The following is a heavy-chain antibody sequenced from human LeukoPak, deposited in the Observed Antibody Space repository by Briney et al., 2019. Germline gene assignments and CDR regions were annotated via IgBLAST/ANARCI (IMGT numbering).Heavy chain of an antibody. D-gene: IGHD5-24*01. Sequence: PGGSLRLSCAASGFTVSSNYMSWVRQAPGKGLEWVSAISARGDPTYYADSLKGRFTISRDNSKNTLYLQMNSLRAEDTAVYYCAKDLGRRWLQLFFDYWGQGTLVTVSS. V-gene: IGHV3-23*01. CDR3: AKDLGRRWLQLFFDY. CDR2: ISARGDPT. CDR1: GFTVSSNY. J-gene: IGHJ4*02.